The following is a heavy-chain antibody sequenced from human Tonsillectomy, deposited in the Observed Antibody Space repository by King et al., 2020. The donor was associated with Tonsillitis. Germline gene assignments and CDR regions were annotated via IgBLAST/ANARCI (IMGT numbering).Heavy chain of an antibody. Sequence: QLQESGPGLVKASETLSLTCTVSGGSISSYYWSWIRQPPGKGLEWIGYIYYSGTTNYNPSLKSRVTISIDTSKNQFSLKLSSVTAADTAVYYCASVVDGYNDYWGQGTLVTVSS. J-gene: IGHJ4*02. CDR2: IYYSGTT. CDR3: ASVVDGYNDY. CDR1: GGSISSYY. V-gene: IGHV4-59*08. D-gene: IGHD5-24*01.